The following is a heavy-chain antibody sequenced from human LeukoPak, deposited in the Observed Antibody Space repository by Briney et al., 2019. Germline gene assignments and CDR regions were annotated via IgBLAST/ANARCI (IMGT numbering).Heavy chain of an antibody. CDR1: GYTFTNYG. Sequence: ASVRVSCKASGYTFTNYGISWVRQAPGQGLEWMGWISAYNGNTDYAQKFQGRVTMTTDTSTSTAYVELRNLRSDDTAMYYCARSQYLLLSWWNVFDVWGQGTMVTVSS. CDR3: ARSQYLLLSWWNVFDV. J-gene: IGHJ3*01. D-gene: IGHD2-2*01. V-gene: IGHV1-18*01. CDR2: ISAYNGNT.